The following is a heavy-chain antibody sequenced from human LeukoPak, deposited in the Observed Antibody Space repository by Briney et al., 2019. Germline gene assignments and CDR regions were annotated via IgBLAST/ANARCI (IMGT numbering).Heavy chain of an antibody. V-gene: IGHV1-69*05. J-gene: IGHJ6*03. CDR1: GGTFSSYA. CDR3: ARGADYDILTGYSIYYYYYYMDV. Sequence: GASVKVSCKASGGTFSSYAISWVRQAPGQGLEWMGGIIPIFGTANYAQKFQGRVTITTDEFTSTAYMELSSLRSEDTAVYYCARGADYDILTGYSIYYYYYYMDVWGKGTTVTVSS. CDR2: IIPIFGTA. D-gene: IGHD3-9*01.